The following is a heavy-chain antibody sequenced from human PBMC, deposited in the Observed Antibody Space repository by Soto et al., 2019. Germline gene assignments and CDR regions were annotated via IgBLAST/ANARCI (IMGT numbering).Heavy chain of an antibody. V-gene: IGHV4-31*03. CDR1: GGSISSAAYY. CDR3: AREYTYGSNFFDC. D-gene: IGHD5-18*01. J-gene: IGHJ4*02. Sequence: QVRLQESGPGLVKPSQTLSLTCTVSGGSISSAAYYWSWIRQHPGKGLEWIGYVSHSGSTYYNPALKRRVIISVDTSKSQFSLSWTSVTAADTAVYYCAREYTYGSNFFDCWGQGALVTVSS. CDR2: VSHSGST.